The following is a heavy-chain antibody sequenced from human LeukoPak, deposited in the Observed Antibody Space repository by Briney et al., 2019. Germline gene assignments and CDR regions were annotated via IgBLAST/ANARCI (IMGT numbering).Heavy chain of an antibody. J-gene: IGHJ3*02. CDR1: GFTFSSYA. CDR3: AKDRDMGDAFDI. CDR2: ISGSGGST. Sequence: GESLRLSCAASGFTFSSYAMSWVRQAPGKGLEWVSAISGSGGSTYYADSVKGRFTISRDNSKNTLYLQMNSLRAEDTAVYYCAKDRDMGDAFDIWGQGTMVTVSS. D-gene: IGHD3-9*01. V-gene: IGHV3-23*01.